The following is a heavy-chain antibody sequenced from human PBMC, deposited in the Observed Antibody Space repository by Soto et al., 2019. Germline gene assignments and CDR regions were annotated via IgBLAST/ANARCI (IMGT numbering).Heavy chain of an antibody. Sequence: EVQLVESGGGLVQPGGSLRLSCAASGFTFSAYWMSWVRQTPGKGLEWVANIKHDGSEKYYVDSVKGRFTISRDNAKNSLCLEMNSLRAEDTAVFYCAIITRGFSMDVWGQGTTVTVSS. CDR3: AIITRGFSMDV. CDR1: GFTFSAYW. D-gene: IGHD1-20*01. V-gene: IGHV3-7*01. J-gene: IGHJ6*02. CDR2: IKHDGSEK.